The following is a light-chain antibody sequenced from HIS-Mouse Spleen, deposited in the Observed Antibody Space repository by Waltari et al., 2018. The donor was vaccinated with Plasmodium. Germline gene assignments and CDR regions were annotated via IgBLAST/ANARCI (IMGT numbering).Light chain of an antibody. V-gene: IGLV3-10*01. CDR3: YSTDSSGNHRV. CDR2: EDS. J-gene: IGLJ3*02. CDR1: ALPKKY. Sequence: SYELTQPPSVSVSPGQTARITCSGDALPKKYAYWYQQKSGQAPVLVIYEDSKLPSGIPERFSGSSLGTMATLTISGAQVEDEADYYCYSTDSSGNHRVFGGGTKLTVL.